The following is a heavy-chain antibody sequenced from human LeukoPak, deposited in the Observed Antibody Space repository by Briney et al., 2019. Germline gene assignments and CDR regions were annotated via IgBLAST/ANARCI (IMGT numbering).Heavy chain of an antibody. Sequence: GGSLRLSCAASGFTFNNYAMTWVRQAPGKGLEWVSAISGSGGSTYYADSVKGRFTISRDNSKNTLYLQMNSLRAEDTAVYYCATYGSGSYYNNWFDPWGQGTLVTVSS. V-gene: IGHV3-23*01. CDR2: ISGSGGST. D-gene: IGHD3-10*01. CDR1: GFTFNNYA. J-gene: IGHJ5*02. CDR3: ATYGSGSYYNNWFDP.